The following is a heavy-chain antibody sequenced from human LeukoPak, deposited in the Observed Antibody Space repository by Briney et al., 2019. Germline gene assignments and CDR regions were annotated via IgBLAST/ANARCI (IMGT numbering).Heavy chain of an antibody. CDR3: ASTTTTYYSYFYYYMGV. J-gene: IGHJ6*03. CDR1: GGSISSYY. Sequence: KSSETLSLTCTVSGGSISSYYWSWIRQPPGKGLEWIGYIYSSGSTNYNPSLNSRVTKSVDTSKNQFSLKLTSVTAADTAVYYCASTTTTYYSYFYYYMGVWGKGTTVTVSS. D-gene: IGHD4-17*01. V-gene: IGHV4-4*09. CDR2: IYSSGST.